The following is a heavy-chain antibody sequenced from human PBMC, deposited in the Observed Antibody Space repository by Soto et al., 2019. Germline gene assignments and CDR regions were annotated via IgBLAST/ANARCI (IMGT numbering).Heavy chain of an antibody. J-gene: IGHJ4*02. D-gene: IGHD2-2*01. CDR1: GGTFSSDT. CDR2: IIPVLGIT. Sequence: QVQLVQSGAEVKKPGSSVKVSCKASGGTFSSDTFSWVRQAPGQGLEWMGRIIPVLGITNYAQKFQGRVTITADKSTSTAYMELSSLRSEDTAVYYCATGSPAADYWGQGTLVTVSS. CDR3: ATGSPAADY. V-gene: IGHV1-69*02.